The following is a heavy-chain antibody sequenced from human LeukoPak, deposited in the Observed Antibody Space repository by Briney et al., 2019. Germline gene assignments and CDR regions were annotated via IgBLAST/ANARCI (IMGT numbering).Heavy chain of an antibody. Sequence: SVKVSCKASGYTFSGYYILWVRQAPAQGLEGMGWINPTSGGSNAQKFQCRVTMTRDTSITTANMELNRLTSADTAVFYCARGDYESELPSHFDYWGQGALVTVSS. CDR3: ARGDYESELPSHFDY. CDR2: INPTSGGS. V-gene: IGHV1-2*02. J-gene: IGHJ4*02. D-gene: IGHD1-26*01. CDR1: GYTFSGYY.